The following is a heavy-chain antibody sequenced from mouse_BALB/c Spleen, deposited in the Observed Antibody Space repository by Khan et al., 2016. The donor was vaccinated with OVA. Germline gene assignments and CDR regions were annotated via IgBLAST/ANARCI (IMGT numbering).Heavy chain of an antibody. CDR1: GYSITSGYY. D-gene: IGHD2-4*01. CDR2: ISYDGSN. V-gene: IGHV3-6*02. CDR3: ARETMMTTGDYFDY. J-gene: IGHJ2*01. Sequence: EVQLQESGPGLVKPSQSLSLTCSVTGYSITSGYYWNWIRRFPGNRLEWMGYISYDGSNNYNPSLNNRISITRDTSQNQFFLKLNSVTTEDTATYYWARETMMTTGDYFDYWGQGTTLTVSS.